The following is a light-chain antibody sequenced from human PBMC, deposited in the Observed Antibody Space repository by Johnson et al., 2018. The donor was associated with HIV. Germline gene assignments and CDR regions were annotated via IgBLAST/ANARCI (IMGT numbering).Light chain of an antibody. CDR3: GTWDSSLSAGV. CDR2: EDN. Sequence: QSVLTQPPSVSVAPGQKVTISCSGSSSNVGNNVVSWYQQLPGTAPKVLIYEDNKRPSGIPDRFSGSKSATSATLGITGLQTGDEADYYCGTWDSSLSAGVFGTGTKVTVL. CDR1: SSNVGNNV. J-gene: IGLJ1*01. V-gene: IGLV1-51*02.